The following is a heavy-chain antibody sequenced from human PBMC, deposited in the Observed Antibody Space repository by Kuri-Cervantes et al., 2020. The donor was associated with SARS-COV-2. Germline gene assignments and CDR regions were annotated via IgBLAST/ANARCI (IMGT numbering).Heavy chain of an antibody. V-gene: IGHV4-39*01. CDR1: GGSVSSSSYY. J-gene: IGHJ6*02. D-gene: IGHD2-2*03. Sequence: SETLSLTCTVSGGSVSSSSYYWGWIRQPPGKGLEWIGSIYYSGSTYYNPSLKSRVTISVDTSKNQLSLKLSSVTAADTAVYYCARIMDIVVVPAAGYGMDVWGQGTTVTVSS. CDR2: IYYSGST. CDR3: ARIMDIVVVPAAGYGMDV.